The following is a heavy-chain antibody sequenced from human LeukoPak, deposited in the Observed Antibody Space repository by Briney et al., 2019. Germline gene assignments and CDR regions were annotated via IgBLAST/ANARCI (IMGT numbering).Heavy chain of an antibody. CDR3: AKFGLYYNMDV. CDR1: GGSISGFY. V-gene: IGHV4-59*03. Sequence: SETLSRNCAVSGGSISGFYWTWHRQPPGKGLEFIGQIHYSGSTDYNPSLKSRITMSVDTSKNQFFLSLNSVTAADTAVYYCAKFGLYYNMDVWGQGTTVTVSS. J-gene: IGHJ6*02. CDR2: IHYSGST. D-gene: IGHD3-16*01.